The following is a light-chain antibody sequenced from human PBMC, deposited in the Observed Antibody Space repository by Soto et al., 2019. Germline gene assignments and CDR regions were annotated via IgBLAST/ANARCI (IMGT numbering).Light chain of an antibody. CDR1: QSVSSN. J-gene: IGKJ1*01. CDR2: DAS. Sequence: EIVMTQSPVTLSVSPGERATLSCRASQSVSSNVAWYQQKPGQAPRLLIYDASNRATGIPARFSGSGSGTEFTLTISSLQPDDSATYYCQHYSLYSPWTFGQGTKVDIK. V-gene: IGKV3D-15*01. CDR3: QHYSLYSPWT.